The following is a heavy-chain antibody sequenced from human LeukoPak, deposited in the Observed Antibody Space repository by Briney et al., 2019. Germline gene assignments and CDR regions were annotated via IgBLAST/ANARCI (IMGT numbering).Heavy chain of an antibody. CDR2: IYPGDSDT. CDR3: ARQKEMATIDY. Sequence: GESLKISCKGSGYSFTSCWIAWVRQMPGRGLEWMGIIYPGDSDTRYSPSFRGQVAISADKSISTAYLQWNSLKASDTAIYYCARQKEMATIDYWGQGTLVTVSS. J-gene: IGHJ4*02. CDR1: GYSFTSCW. V-gene: IGHV5-51*01. D-gene: IGHD5-24*01.